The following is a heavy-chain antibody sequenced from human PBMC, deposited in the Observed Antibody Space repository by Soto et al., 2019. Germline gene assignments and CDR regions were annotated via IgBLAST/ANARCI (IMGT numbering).Heavy chain of an antibody. CDR2: GGT. CDR3: ARAEALKGGYDQDDAFDI. Sequence: GGTNYAQKFQGWVTMTRDTSISTAYMELSRLRSDDTAVYYCARAEALKGGYDQDDAFDIWGQGTMVTVSS. J-gene: IGHJ3*02. D-gene: IGHD5-12*01. V-gene: IGHV1-2*04.